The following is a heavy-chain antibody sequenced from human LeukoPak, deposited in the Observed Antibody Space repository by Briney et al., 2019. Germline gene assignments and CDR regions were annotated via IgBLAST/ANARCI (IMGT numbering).Heavy chain of an antibody. CDR2: ISPNSGGT. CDR3: ARGELVGLGATSTGWFDP. J-gene: IGHJ5*02. CDR1: GYTFTDYY. D-gene: IGHD1-26*01. V-gene: IGHV1-2*06. Sequence: ASVKVSCKASGYTFTDYYIHWVRQAPGQGLEWMGRISPNSGGTSYAQKFQGRVTMTRDTSISTAYMELSRLTSDGTAVYYCARGELVGLGATSTGWFDPWGQGTLVTVSS.